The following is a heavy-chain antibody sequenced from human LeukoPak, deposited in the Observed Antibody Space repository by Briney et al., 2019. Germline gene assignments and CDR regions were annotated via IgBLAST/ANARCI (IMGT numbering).Heavy chain of an antibody. J-gene: IGHJ4*02. CDR1: GYSISSGYL. CDR3: AGGSGDWTYYFDY. V-gene: IGHV4-38-2*02. Sequence: PSETLSLTCTVSGYSISSGYLWGWIRQPPGKGLEWIGSTYHGGTTYSNPSLKSRVIISEDTSKNQFSLKLSSVTAADTAVYYCAGGSGDWTYYFDYWGQGTLVTVSS. D-gene: IGHD2-21*02. CDR2: TYHGGTT.